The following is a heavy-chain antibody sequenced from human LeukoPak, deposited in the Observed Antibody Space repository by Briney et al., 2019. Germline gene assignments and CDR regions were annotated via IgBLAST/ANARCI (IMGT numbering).Heavy chain of an antibody. CDR1: GYSFTSYW. CDR2: IYPGDSDT. D-gene: IGHD6-13*01. CDR3: ATGIAAAGTDTYYFDY. Sequence: GESLKISCKGSGYSFTSYWIGWVRQMPGKGLEWMGIIYPGDSDTRYSPSFLGQVTISADKSISTAYLQWSSLKASDTAMYYCATGIAAAGTDTYYFDYWGQGTQVTVSS. V-gene: IGHV5-51*01. J-gene: IGHJ4*02.